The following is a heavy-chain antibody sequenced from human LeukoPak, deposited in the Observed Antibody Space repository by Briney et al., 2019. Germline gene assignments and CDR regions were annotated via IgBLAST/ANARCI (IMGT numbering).Heavy chain of an antibody. CDR3: ANQDSTEYSYYFGF. D-gene: IGHD2/OR15-2a*01. Sequence: PGGALLLFCAASGVTFSSYGMHWCRHPPRRELQEVAFIRYDGSNKYYADSVKGRFTISRDNSKNTLYLQMNSLRAADTAVYYCANQDSTEYSYYFGFWGQGTLVTFSS. J-gene: IGHJ4*02. V-gene: IGHV3-30*02. CDR2: IRYDGSNK. CDR1: GVTFSSYG.